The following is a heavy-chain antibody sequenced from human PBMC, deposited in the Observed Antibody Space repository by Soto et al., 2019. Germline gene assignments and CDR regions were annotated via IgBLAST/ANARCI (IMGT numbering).Heavy chain of an antibody. J-gene: IGHJ4*01. V-gene: IGHV1-18*01. Sequence: QVQLVQSGAEVKKPGASVKVSCKASGYTFTNFGISWVRQAPGQGLEWMGWISAYNGNTNYAQNFQGRVNITTYTSTSTDYIEQRSLTSAETAVYYCARGETPIDYWGHGNLAAVSS. CDR2: ISAYNGNT. CDR1: GYTFTNFG. CDR3: ARGETPIDY. D-gene: IGHD1-26*01.